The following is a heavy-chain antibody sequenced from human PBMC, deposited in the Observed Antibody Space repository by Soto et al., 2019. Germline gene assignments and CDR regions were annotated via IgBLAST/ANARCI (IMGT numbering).Heavy chain of an antibody. CDR3: AREYSSSSGYFDF. Sequence: KSSETLSLTCDVSGYSISSGYYWGWIRQPPGKGLEWLGSVYHSGNTHYSSSLGSRLTISVDTSRNQFSLKLSSVTAADTAVFYCAREYSSSSGYFDFWGQGTLVTVSS. V-gene: IGHV4-38-2*02. CDR1: GYSISSGYY. CDR2: VYHSGNT. J-gene: IGHJ4*02. D-gene: IGHD6-6*01.